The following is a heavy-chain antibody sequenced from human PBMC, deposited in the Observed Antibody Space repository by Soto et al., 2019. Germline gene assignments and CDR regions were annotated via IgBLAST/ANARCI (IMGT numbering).Heavy chain of an antibody. CDR3: AREAVPKGMGAAGYPYYYYYYMDV. D-gene: IGHD6-13*01. V-gene: IGHV1-18*01. J-gene: IGHJ6*03. CDR2: ISAYNGNT. CDR1: GYTFTSYG. Sequence: QVQLVQAGAEVKKPGASVKVSCKASGYTFTSYGISWVRQAPGQGLEWMRWISAYNGNTNYAQKLQGRVTMTTDTSTSTAYMVRRSLRSDDTAVYYCAREAVPKGMGAAGYPYYYYYYMDVWGKGTTVTVS.